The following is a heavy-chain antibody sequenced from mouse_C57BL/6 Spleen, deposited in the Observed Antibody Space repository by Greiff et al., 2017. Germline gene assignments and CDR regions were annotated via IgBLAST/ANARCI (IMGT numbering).Heavy chain of an antibody. CDR2: IDPSDSET. Sequence: VQLQQPGAELVRPGSSVKLSCKASGYTFTSYWMHWVKQRPIQGLEWIGNIDPSDSETNYNQKFKDKATLTVDKSSSTAYMQLSSLTSEDSAVYYCARGTTVYAMDYWGQGTSVTVSS. V-gene: IGHV1-52*01. CDR1: GYTFTSYW. J-gene: IGHJ4*01. D-gene: IGHD1-1*01. CDR3: ARGTTVYAMDY.